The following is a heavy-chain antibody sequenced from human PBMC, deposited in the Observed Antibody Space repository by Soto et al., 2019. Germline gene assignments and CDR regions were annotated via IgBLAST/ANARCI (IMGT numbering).Heavy chain of an antibody. V-gene: IGHV3-72*01. D-gene: IGHD5-18*01. J-gene: IGHJ4*02. CDR1: GFTFSDHY. CDR2: TRNKANSYTT. CDR3: VRSKGGYSYGTPFDY. Sequence: PGGSLRLSCAASGFTFSDHYMDWVRQAPGKGLEWVGRTRNKANSYTTEYAASVKGRFTTSRDNAKNSLYLQMNSLRPEDTALYYCVRSKGGYSYGTPFDYWGQGTLVTVSS.